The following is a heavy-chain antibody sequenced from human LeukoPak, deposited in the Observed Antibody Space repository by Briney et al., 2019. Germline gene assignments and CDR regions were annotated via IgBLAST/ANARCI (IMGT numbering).Heavy chain of an antibody. CDR2: ISSSSYI. CDR1: GFTFGIYA. V-gene: IGHV3-21*01. Sequence: GGSLRLSCAASGFTFGIYAMSWVRQAPGKGLEWVSSISSSSYIYYADSVKGRFTISRDNAKNSLYLQMNSLRAEDTAVYYCARESPEGSFGNWFDPWGQGTLVTASS. D-gene: IGHD3-16*01. J-gene: IGHJ5*02. CDR3: ARESPEGSFGNWFDP.